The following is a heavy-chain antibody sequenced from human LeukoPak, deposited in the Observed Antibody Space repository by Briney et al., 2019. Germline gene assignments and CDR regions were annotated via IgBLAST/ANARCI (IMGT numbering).Heavy chain of an antibody. D-gene: IGHD6-19*01. CDR1: GFTFSSYE. V-gene: IGHV3-48*03. Sequence: GGSLRLPCAASGFTFSSYEMNWVRQAPGKGLEWVSYISSSGSIIYYADSVKGRFTISRDNAKNSLYLQMNSLRAEDTAVYYCARDNLAVAVGFDYWGQGTLVTVSS. CDR2: ISSSGSII. CDR3: ARDNLAVAVGFDY. J-gene: IGHJ4*02.